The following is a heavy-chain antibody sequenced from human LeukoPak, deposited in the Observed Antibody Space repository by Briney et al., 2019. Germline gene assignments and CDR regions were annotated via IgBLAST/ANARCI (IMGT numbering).Heavy chain of an antibody. D-gene: IGHD4-11*01. Sequence: SETLSLTCTVSGGSISSYYWSWIRQPPGKGLEWIGYIYYSGSTNYNPSLKSRVTISVDTSKNQFSLKLSSVTAADTAVYHCARDRHDYKGTYYYYMDVWGKGTTVTVSS. CDR2: IYYSGST. J-gene: IGHJ6*03. V-gene: IGHV4-59*01. CDR1: GGSISSYY. CDR3: ARDRHDYKGTYYYYMDV.